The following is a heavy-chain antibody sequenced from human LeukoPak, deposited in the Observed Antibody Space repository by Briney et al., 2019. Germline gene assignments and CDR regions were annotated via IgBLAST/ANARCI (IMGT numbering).Heavy chain of an antibody. Sequence: PGGSLRLSCVASGFSLRNYWMSWVRQAPGKGLEWVANIKQDESEKYYVDSVKGRFTISRDIAKNSLYLQMNSLRAEDTAVYYCARALDSSSSRYQAFEYWGQGTLVTVSS. CDR3: ARALDSSSSRYQAFEY. V-gene: IGHV3-7*01. CDR1: GFSLRNYW. D-gene: IGHD2-2*01. J-gene: IGHJ4*02. CDR2: IKQDESEK.